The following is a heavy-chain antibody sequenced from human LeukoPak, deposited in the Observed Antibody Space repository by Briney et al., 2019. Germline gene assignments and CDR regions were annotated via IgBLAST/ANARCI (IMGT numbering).Heavy chain of an antibody. Sequence: ASVKVSCKASGYTFTSYGISWVRQAPGQGLEWMGWMNPNSGNTGYAQKFQGRVTMTRNTSISTAYMELSSLRSEDTAVYYCARGDLVALAVAGTPPYYYYYMDVWGKGTTVTISS. J-gene: IGHJ6*03. V-gene: IGHV1-8*02. D-gene: IGHD6-19*01. CDR1: GYTFTSYG. CDR2: MNPNSGNT. CDR3: ARGDLVALAVAGTPPYYYYYMDV.